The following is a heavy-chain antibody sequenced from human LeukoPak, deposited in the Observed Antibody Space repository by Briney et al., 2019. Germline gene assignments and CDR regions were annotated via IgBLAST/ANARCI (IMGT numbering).Heavy chain of an antibody. D-gene: IGHD2-2*01. CDR1: GFTFSSYE. CDR3: ARGREGRYCSSTSCSLNWFDP. J-gene: IGHJ5*02. V-gene: IGHV3-48*03. Sequence: PGGSLRLSCAASGFTFSSYEMNWVRQAPGKGLEWVSYISSSGSTIYYADSVKGRFTISRDNAKNSLYLQMNSLRAEDTALYHCARGREGRYCSSTSCSLNWFDPWGQGTLVTVSS. CDR2: ISSSGSTI.